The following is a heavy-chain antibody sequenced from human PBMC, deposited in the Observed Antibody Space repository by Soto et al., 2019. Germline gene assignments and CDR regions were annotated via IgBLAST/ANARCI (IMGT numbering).Heavy chain of an antibody. D-gene: IGHD2-15*01. Sequence: SETLSLTCTVSGGSISSSSYYWGWIRQPPGKGLEWIGSIYYSGSTYYNPSLKSRVTISVDTSKNQFSPKLSSVTAADTAVYYCARQYQITVVTDYWGQGTLVTVSS. CDR3: ARQYQITVVTDY. J-gene: IGHJ4*02. V-gene: IGHV4-39*01. CDR1: GGSISSSSYY. CDR2: IYYSGST.